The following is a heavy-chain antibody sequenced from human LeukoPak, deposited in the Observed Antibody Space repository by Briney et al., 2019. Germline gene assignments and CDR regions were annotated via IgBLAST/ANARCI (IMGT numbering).Heavy chain of an antibody. CDR1: GYTFSSYW. CDR2: IYPGDSDT. Sequence: GESLKISCKGSGYTFSSYWIAWVRQMPGKGREWMGIIYPGDSDTRYSPSFQGQVIISADNSISTAYLQWSSLQASDTAMYYCTTAVAGTGDAFDIWGQGTMVTVSS. D-gene: IGHD6-13*01. V-gene: IGHV5-51*01. J-gene: IGHJ3*02. CDR3: TTAVAGTGDAFDI.